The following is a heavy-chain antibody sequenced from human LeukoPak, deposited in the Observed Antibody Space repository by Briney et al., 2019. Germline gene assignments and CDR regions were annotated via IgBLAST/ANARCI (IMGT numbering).Heavy chain of an antibody. J-gene: IGHJ3*02. Sequence: SETLSLTCTVSGGSISSSSYYWGWIRQPPGKGLEWIGGIYYSGSTYYNPSLKSRVTISVDTSKNQFSLKLSSVTAADTAVYYCARGEVLTRAFDIWGQGTMVTVSS. V-gene: IGHV4-39*07. CDR3: ARGEVLTRAFDI. D-gene: IGHD3-10*01. CDR1: GGSISSSSYY. CDR2: IYYSGST.